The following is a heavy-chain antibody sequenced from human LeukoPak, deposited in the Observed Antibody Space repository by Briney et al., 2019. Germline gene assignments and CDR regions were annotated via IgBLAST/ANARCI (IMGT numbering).Heavy chain of an antibody. CDR3: ARGFGGSSTSYAYPFGY. CDR2: IYYSGST. J-gene: IGHJ4*02. Sequence: SETLSLTCTVSGGSIRSGGYYWSWIRQHPGKGLEWIGYIYYSGSTYYNPSLKSRITISVDTSKNQFSLKLSSVTAADTAVYYCARGFGGSSTSYAYPFGYWGQGTLVTVSS. V-gene: IGHV4-31*03. CDR1: GGSIRSGGYY. D-gene: IGHD2-2*01.